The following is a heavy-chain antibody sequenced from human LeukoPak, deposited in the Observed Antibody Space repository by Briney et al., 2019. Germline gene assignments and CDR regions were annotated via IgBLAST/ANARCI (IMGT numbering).Heavy chain of an antibody. D-gene: IGHD3-22*01. Sequence: KSSETLSLTCAVSGGSISSGGYSWSWLRQPPGKGLEWIGYIYHSGGTYYNPSLKSRVTISVDRSKNQFSLKLSSVTAAATAVYYCARVVGDSSGYYWRYYFDYWGQGTLVTVSS. V-gene: IGHV4-30-2*01. CDR2: IYHSGGT. CDR1: GGSISSGGYS. J-gene: IGHJ4*02. CDR3: ARVVGDSSGYYWRYYFDY.